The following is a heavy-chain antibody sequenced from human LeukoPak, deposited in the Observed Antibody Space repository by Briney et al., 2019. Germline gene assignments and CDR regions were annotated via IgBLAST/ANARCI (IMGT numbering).Heavy chain of an antibody. Sequence: GGSLRLSCAASGFTFSSFAMNWVRRAPGKGLEWVSAISGSGGSTYYADSVKGRFTISRDNSKNTLYLQMNSLRADDTAIYYCAKHQGSRWYDEIDYWGQGILVTVSS. V-gene: IGHV3-23*01. J-gene: IGHJ4*02. D-gene: IGHD6-13*01. CDR2: ISGSGGST. CDR3: AKHQGSRWYDEIDY. CDR1: GFTFSSFA.